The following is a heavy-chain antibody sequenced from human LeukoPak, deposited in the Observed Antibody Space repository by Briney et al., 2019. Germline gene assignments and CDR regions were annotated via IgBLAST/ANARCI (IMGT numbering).Heavy chain of an antibody. J-gene: IGHJ4*02. CDR3: AKDPDCTSGICYTFFDY. D-gene: IGHD2-8*01. CDR2: IYYSGST. Sequence: SETLSLTCTVSGGSISSYYWSWIRQPPGKGLEWIGYIYYSGSTNYNPSLKSRVTISVDTSKNQFSLKLSSVTAADTAVYYCAKDPDCTSGICYTFFDYWGQGTLVTVSS. CDR1: GGSISSYY. V-gene: IGHV4-59*01.